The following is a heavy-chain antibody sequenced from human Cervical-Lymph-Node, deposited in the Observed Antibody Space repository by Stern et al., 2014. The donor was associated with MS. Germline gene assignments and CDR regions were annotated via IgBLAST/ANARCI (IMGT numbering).Heavy chain of an antibody. V-gene: IGHV3-53*01. CDR1: GYSVSTNY. J-gene: IGHJ4*02. D-gene: IGHD3-22*01. CDR3: ARDYYDSRGYSH. Sequence: EVQLGQSGGGLIQPGGSLRLSCAVSGYSVSTNYMSWIRQAPGQGLEWVAVIYSGGSTYHADSVRGRFTISRDNARNTLSLQMDSLRAEDTAVYYCARDYYDSRGYSHWGQGTLVTVSS. CDR2: IYSGGST.